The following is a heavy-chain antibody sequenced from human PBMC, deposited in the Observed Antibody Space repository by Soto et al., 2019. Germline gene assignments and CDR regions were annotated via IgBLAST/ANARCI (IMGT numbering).Heavy chain of an antibody. V-gene: IGHV4-4*02. Sequence: QVELQGSGPGLVKPSGTLSLTCAVSVGSIGSTKWWSEVRQPPWKGLEWIGEIYHIGSTNYNPPLTSRVTMSVDKSKNQFSLKLSSVTAADTAVYYCARVWPTVTNWFDPWGQGTLVTVSS. D-gene: IGHD4-17*01. CDR1: VGSIGSTKW. CDR3: ARVWPTVTNWFDP. J-gene: IGHJ5*02. CDR2: IYHIGST.